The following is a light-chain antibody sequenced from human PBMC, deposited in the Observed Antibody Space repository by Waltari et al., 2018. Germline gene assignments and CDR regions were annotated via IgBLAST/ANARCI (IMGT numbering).Light chain of an antibody. CDR2: GES. CDR3: QHYVRLPAT. Sequence: EIVLTQSPGTLSLPPGERATLSCRASQSVSRTLAWDPQKPGQAPRLLIFGESNRATGIPDRCSGSASGTDFSLIITRLEPEDSAMYYCQHYVRLPATFGQGTKVEIK. V-gene: IGKV3-20*01. CDR1: QSVSRT. J-gene: IGKJ1*01.